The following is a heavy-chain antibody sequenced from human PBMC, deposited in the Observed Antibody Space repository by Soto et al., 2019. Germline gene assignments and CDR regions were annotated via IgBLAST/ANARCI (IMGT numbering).Heavy chain of an antibody. CDR2: ISGRGGTT. J-gene: IGHJ4*02. CDR1: GFTFSSYA. V-gene: IGHV3-23*01. Sequence: PGGSLRLSCAASGFTFSSYAMSWVRQAPGKGLEWVSGISGRGGTTYYADSVKGRFTISRDNSKNTLYLQMNSLRAEDTAVYYCAKSDPDIALVPGALGADYWGQGTLVTVSS. D-gene: IGHD2-2*01. CDR3: AKSDPDIALVPGALGADY.